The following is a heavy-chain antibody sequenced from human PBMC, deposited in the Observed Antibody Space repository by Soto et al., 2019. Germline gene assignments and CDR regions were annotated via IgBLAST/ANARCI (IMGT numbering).Heavy chain of an antibody. D-gene: IGHD6-19*01. CDR2: INPNSGGT. CDR3: ARDLVGIAVAGTGGPAFDI. Sequence: ASVKVSCKASGYTFTGYYMHWVRQAPGQGLEWMGWINPNSGGTNYAQKFQGRVTMTRDTSISTAYMELSGLRSDDTAVYYCARDLVGIAVAGTGGPAFDIWGQGTMVTVSS. CDR1: GYTFTGYY. V-gene: IGHV1-2*02. J-gene: IGHJ3*02.